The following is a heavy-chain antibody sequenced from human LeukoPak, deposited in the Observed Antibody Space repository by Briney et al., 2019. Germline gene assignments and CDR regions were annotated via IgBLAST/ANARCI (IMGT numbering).Heavy chain of an antibody. D-gene: IGHD6-6*01. Sequence: SVKVSCKASGGTFSSYAISWVRQAPRQGLEWMGRIIPILGIANYAQKFQGRVTITTDESTSTAYMELSSLRSEDTAVYYCARAGKEYSSSSAWYFDLWGRGTLVTVSS. CDR2: IIPILGIA. CDR1: GGTFSSYA. CDR3: ARAGKEYSSSSAWYFDL. V-gene: IGHV1-69*04. J-gene: IGHJ2*01.